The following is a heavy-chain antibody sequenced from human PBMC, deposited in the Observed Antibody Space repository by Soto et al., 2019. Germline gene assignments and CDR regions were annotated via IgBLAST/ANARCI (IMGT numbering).Heavy chain of an antibody. CDR2: INSDGSIT. Sequence: EVQLEESGGGLVQPGGSLRLSCAASGFTFSTYWMHWVRQAPGEGLVWVSRINSDGSITNYADSVKGRFTISRDNAKSTLYLQMNSLGAEDTAVYYCARAPVYSASWYVGYWGQGTLVTVSS. CDR1: GFTFSTYW. J-gene: IGHJ4*02. V-gene: IGHV3-74*01. D-gene: IGHD6-13*01. CDR3: ARAPVYSASWYVGY.